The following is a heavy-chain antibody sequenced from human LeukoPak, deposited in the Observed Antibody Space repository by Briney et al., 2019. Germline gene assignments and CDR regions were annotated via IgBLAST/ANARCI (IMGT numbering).Heavy chain of an antibody. Sequence: GTSLRLSCAASGFTFRTYGMHWVRQAPGKGLEWVAVISYDGSNKYYADSVKGRFTISRDNAKNSLYLQMVSLRAEDTAVYYCARLRGYSYGYGDYWGQGTLVTVSS. J-gene: IGHJ4*02. CDR1: GFTFRTYG. D-gene: IGHD5-18*01. CDR3: ARLRGYSYGYGDY. CDR2: ISYDGSNK. V-gene: IGHV3-30*03.